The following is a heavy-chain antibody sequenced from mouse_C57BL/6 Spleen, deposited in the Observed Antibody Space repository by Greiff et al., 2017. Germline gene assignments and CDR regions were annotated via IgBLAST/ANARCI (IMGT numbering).Heavy chain of an antibody. CDR3: ARKVRDGSHFDY. CDR2: IDPSDSYT. V-gene: IGHV1-59*01. D-gene: IGHD2-3*01. CDR1: GYTFTSYW. J-gene: IGHJ2*01. Sequence: QVQLQQPGAELVRPGTSVKLSCKASGYTFTSYWMHWVKQRPGQGLEWIGVIDPSDSYTNYNQKFKGKATLTVDPSSSTAYMQLSSLTSEDSAVYYCARKVRDGSHFDYWGQGTTLTVSS.